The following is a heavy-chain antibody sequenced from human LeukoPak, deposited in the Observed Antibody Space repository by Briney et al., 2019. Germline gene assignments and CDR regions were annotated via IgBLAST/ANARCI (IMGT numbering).Heavy chain of an antibody. J-gene: IGHJ4*02. CDR2: IFYSGST. CDR1: GGSISGYY. D-gene: IGHD1-26*01. Sequence: SETLSLTCTVSGGSISGYYWSWIRQPPGKGLEWIGYIFYSGSTNYNPSLKSRVTISVDTSKNQFSLKLSSVTAADTAVYYCARDLGGIYFDYWGQGTLVTVSS. CDR3: ARDLGGIYFDY. V-gene: IGHV4-59*01.